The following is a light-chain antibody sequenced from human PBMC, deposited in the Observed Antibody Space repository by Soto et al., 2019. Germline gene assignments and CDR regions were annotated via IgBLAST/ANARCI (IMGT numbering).Light chain of an antibody. V-gene: IGKV1-6*01. CDR2: AAS. CDR1: QGIRDD. CDR3: LQDYIYPWA. J-gene: IGKJ1*01. Sequence: AIQMTQSPSSLSASVGDRVTITCRASQGIRDDLAWYQQKPGKAPKLLIYAASSLQSGVPSRFIGSGSGTDFTLTINSLQPEDFATYYGLQDYIYPWAFGQGTKVEIK.